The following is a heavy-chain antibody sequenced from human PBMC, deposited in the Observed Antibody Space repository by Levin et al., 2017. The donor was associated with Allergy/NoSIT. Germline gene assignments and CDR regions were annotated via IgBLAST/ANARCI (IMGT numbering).Heavy chain of an antibody. V-gene: IGHV3-15*01. J-gene: IGHJ5*02. CDR1: GSPFSRAW. CDR2: IKSIPDGGTT. CDR3: TTEIGYCSGGGCYDP. D-gene: IGHD2-15*01. Sequence: GGSLRLSCAASGSPFSRAWMHWVRQAPGKGLEWVGRIKSIPDGGTTDYAAPVNGRFTISRDDSKTTLYLQMNSLTIEDTAMYYCTTEIGYCSGGGCYDPWGQGTLVTVAS.